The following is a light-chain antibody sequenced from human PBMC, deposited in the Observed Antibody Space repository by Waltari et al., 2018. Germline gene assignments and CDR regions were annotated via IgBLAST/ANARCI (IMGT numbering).Light chain of an antibody. V-gene: IGLV1-44*01. CDR3: ASWDDSLIGPSVV. CDR2: SNN. CDR1: RSNIGVNT. J-gene: IGLJ2*01. Sequence: QSVLTQPPSASATPGQSVPISCSGIRSNIGVNTVSWYQQLPGTAPKLLIYSNNHRSSGVPDRFSGSKSGTSASLAISGLQFEDEAEYYCASWDDSLIGPSVVFGGGTKLTVL.